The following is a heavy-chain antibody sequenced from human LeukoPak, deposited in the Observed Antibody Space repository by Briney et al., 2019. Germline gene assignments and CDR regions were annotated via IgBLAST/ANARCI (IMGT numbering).Heavy chain of an antibody. Sequence: ASVKVSCTASGYTFTDYGLIWVRQAPGQGLEWMGWISAYNANTNYAQNLQGRVTVTTDTSTSTAYMELRSLRSDDTAVYYCARGYYYDSSGSVDYWGQGTLVTVSS. V-gene: IGHV1-18*01. D-gene: IGHD3-22*01. CDR3: ARGYYYDSSGSVDY. CDR2: ISAYNANT. CDR1: GYTFTDYG. J-gene: IGHJ4*02.